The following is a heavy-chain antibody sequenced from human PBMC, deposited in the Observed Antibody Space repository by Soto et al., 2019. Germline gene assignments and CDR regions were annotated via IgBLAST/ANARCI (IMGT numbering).Heavy chain of an antibody. J-gene: IGHJ4*02. CDR1: GFTFNNYS. CDR2: ISNDGNNK. D-gene: IGHD6-19*01. Sequence: QVQLVESGGGVVQPGRSLRLSCAASGFTFNNYSLHWVRQAPGKGLEWVAIISNDGNNKYYADSVKGRFTISRDNSKNTQYLQMNSLRTEDTAVYYCARGRQWLARTGGDFDYWGQGTLVTVSS. V-gene: IGHV3-30-3*01. CDR3: ARGRQWLARTGGDFDY.